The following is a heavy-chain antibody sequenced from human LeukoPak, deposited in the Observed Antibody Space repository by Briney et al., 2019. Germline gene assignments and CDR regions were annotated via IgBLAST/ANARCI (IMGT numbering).Heavy chain of an antibody. CDR2: IYYSGST. J-gene: IGHJ6*03. CDR1: GGSISSSSYY. V-gene: IGHV4-39*07. Sequence: PSETLSLTCTVSGGSISSSSYYWGWIRQPPGKGLEWIGSIYYSGSTYYNPSLKSRVTISVDTSKNQFSLKLSSVTAADTAVYYCARDQYYYDSSGTYYMDVWGKGTTVTISS. D-gene: IGHD3-22*01. CDR3: ARDQYYYDSSGTYYMDV.